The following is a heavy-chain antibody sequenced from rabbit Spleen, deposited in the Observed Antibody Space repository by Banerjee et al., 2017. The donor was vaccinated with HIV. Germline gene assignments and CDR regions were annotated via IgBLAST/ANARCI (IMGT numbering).Heavy chain of an antibody. Sequence: QEQLEESGGGLVKPEGSLTLTCKASGFSFSDRDVMCWVRQAPGKGLEWIACINTATGKAVYASWAKGRFTISKTSSTTVTLQMTSLTAADRATYFCARDLVAVIGWNFNLWGPGTLVTVS. V-gene: IGHV1S45*01. J-gene: IGHJ4*01. CDR2: INTATGKA. D-gene: IGHD1-1*01. CDR3: ARDLVAVIGWNFNL. CDR1: GFSFSDRDV.